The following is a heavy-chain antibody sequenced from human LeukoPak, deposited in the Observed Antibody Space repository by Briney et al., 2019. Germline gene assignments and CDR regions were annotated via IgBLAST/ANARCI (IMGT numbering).Heavy chain of an antibody. CDR1: GFTFSNAW. Sequence: NPGGSLRLSCAASGFTFSNAWMNWVRQAPGKGLEWVGPIKSKTDGGTTDYAAPVKGRFIISRDDSKNTLYLQMNSLKTEDTAVYYCSTPIAAAGTRAFDIWGRGTMVTVSS. J-gene: IGHJ3*02. V-gene: IGHV3-15*01. CDR3: STPIAAAGTRAFDI. CDR2: IKSKTDGGTT. D-gene: IGHD6-13*01.